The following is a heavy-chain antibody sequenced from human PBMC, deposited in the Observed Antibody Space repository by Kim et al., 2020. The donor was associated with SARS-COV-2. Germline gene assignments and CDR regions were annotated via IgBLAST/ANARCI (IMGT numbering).Heavy chain of an antibody. CDR3: ARDPQTVAGTDTGDY. J-gene: IGHJ4*02. D-gene: IGHD6-19*01. V-gene: IGHV3-48*02. Sequence: SVKSRFTISRENAKNQLYLQMTCLRDEATAVYYCARDPQTVAGTDTGDYWGQGTLVTVSS.